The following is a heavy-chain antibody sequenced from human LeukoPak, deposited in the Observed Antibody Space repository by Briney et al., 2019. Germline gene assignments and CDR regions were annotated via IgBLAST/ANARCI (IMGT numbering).Heavy chain of an antibody. CDR2: IRNAASNA. CDR3: PKVFPDYDILTGPGDY. J-gene: IGHJ4*02. Sequence: GGSLRLSCAASGFTFSSYGMHWVRQAPGKGLEWVAFIRNAASNAYYADSVKGRFTISRDNSKNTLYLQMNSLRAEDTAVYYCPKVFPDYDILTGPGDYWGQGTLVTVSS. CDR1: GFTFSSYG. D-gene: IGHD3-9*01. V-gene: IGHV3-30*02.